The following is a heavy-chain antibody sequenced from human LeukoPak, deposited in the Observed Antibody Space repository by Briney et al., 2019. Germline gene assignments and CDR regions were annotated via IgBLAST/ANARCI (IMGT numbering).Heavy chain of an antibody. CDR3: ARDSGVFGYYYYYYMDV. D-gene: IGHD3-10*01. Sequence: ETLSLTCAISGGSFSDYYWSWVRQAPGKGLEWVSSISSSSSYIYYADSVKGRFTISRDNAKNSLYLQMNSLRAEDTAVYYCARDSGVFGYYYYYYMDVWGKGTTVTVSS. V-gene: IGHV3-21*01. CDR2: ISSSSSYI. CDR1: GGSFSDYY. J-gene: IGHJ6*03.